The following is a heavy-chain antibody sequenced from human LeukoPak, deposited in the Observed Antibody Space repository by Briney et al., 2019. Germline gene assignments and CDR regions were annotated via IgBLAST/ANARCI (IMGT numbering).Heavy chain of an antibody. CDR2: SFYSGNP. CDR1: GGSISNYY. D-gene: IGHD3-9*01. Sequence: SETLSLTCTVSGGSISNYYWYWMRQPPGKGLEWIAYSFYSGNPNYNPSLKSRVTISVDTSKNQFSLKLSSVTAADTAVYYCARETGGYYDILTGYYTWFDPWGQGTLVTVSS. CDR3: ARETGGYYDILTGYYTWFDP. J-gene: IGHJ5*02. V-gene: IGHV4-59*12.